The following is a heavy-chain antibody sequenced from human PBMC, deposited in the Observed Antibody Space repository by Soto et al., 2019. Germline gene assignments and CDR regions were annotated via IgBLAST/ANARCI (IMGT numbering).Heavy chain of an antibody. J-gene: IGHJ3*02. CDR3: ARVGVVPAAADAFDI. V-gene: IGHV4-31*03. D-gene: IGHD2-2*01. Sequence: QVQLQESGPGLVKPSQTLSLTCTVSGGSISSGGYYWSWIRQHPGKGLEWIGYIYYSGSTYYNPSLKSRVTISVDTSKNQFSLKLSSVTAADTAVYYCARVGVVPAAADAFDIWGQGTMSPSLQ. CDR2: IYYSGST. CDR1: GGSISSGGYY.